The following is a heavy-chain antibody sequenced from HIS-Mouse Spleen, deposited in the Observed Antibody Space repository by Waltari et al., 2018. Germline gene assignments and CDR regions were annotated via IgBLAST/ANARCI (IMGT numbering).Heavy chain of an antibody. CDR3: AREGPPHTAAMVSGDAFDI. V-gene: IGHV3-11*01. J-gene: IGHJ3*02. CDR1: GFTFSDYY. Sequence: QVQLVESGGGLVKPGGSLRLSCAAAGFTFSDYYMSWLRQAPGKGRAWVSYISSSGSTIYYADSVKGRFTISRDNAKNSLYLQMNSLRAEDTAVYYCAREGPPHTAAMVSGDAFDIWGQGTMVTVSS. D-gene: IGHD5-18*01. CDR2: ISSSGSTI.